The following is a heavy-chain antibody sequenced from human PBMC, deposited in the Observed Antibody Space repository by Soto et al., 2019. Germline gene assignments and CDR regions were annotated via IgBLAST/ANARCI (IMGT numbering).Heavy chain of an antibody. CDR1: GFTFSSYA. CDR2: ITGSGDST. Sequence: HPGGSLRLSCAASGFTFSSYAMSWVRQAPGKGLEWVSAITGSGDSTYYADSVKGRFTASRDNSKNTLYLQMNSLRAEDTAVYYCAKVFVFTIREGFDYWGLGTLVTVSS. D-gene: IGHD3-3*01. CDR3: AKVFVFTIREGFDY. V-gene: IGHV3-23*01. J-gene: IGHJ4*02.